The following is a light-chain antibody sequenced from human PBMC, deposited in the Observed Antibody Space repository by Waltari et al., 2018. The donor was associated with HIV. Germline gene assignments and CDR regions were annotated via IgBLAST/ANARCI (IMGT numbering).Light chain of an antibody. J-gene: IGLJ1*01. CDR1: SSDGGGYNY. CDR3: SSYTSSSTLRV. Sequence: QSALTHPASVSGSPGQSLPISCPATSSDGGGYNYLFRYQHHPGKAPKLMIYDVSNRPSGVSNRFSGSKSGNTASLTISGLQAEDEADYYCSSYTSSSTLRVFGTGTKVTVL. CDR2: DVS. V-gene: IGLV2-14*03.